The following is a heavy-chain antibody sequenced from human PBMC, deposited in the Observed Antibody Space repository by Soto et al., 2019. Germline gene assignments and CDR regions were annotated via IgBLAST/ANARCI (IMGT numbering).Heavy chain of an antibody. V-gene: IGHV4-39*01. CDR1: GCSISSSRYY. D-gene: IGHD6-19*01. CDR2: IYYSGST. CDR3: ARRRAVAGYYYYYGMDV. Sequence: AXETLSLTCTVSGCSISSSRYYWGWIRQPPGKGLEWIGSIYYSGSTYYNPSLKSRVTISVDTSKNQFSLKLSSVTAADTAVYYCARRRAVAGYYYYYGMDVWGQGNTVTVSS. J-gene: IGHJ6*02.